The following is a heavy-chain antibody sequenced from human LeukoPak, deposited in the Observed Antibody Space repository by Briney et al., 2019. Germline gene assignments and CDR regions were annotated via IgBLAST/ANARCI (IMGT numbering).Heavy chain of an antibody. V-gene: IGHV3-23*01. CDR2: ISGSGGTT. CDR3: AKHPSGITTTGQIDY. J-gene: IGHJ4*02. CDR1: GFTFSNYA. Sequence: GGSLRLSCAASGFTFSNYAMSWVRQAPGKGLEWVSSISGSGGTTNYADSVKGRFTISRDNSKNTLYLQMNSLRAEDTAAYYCAKHPSGITTTGQIDYWGQGTLVTVSS. D-gene: IGHD6-13*01.